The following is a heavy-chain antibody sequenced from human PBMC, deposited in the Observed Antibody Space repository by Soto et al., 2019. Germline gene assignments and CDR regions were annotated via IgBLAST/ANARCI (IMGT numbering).Heavy chain of an antibody. CDR2: ISAYNGNT. Sequence: QDQLVQSGVEVKKPGASVKVSCKASGYSFTNYGITWGRQAPGQGFEWMGWISAYNGNTNYAQKFQGRVTMTTDASTSTAYLELRSLRSDDTAVYYCARDRGVAPPVAGNTHYYYSMDVWGKGTTVTVSS. D-gene: IGHD6-13*01. CDR1: GYSFTNYG. CDR3: ARDRGVAPPVAGNTHYYYSMDV. J-gene: IGHJ6*03. V-gene: IGHV1-18*01.